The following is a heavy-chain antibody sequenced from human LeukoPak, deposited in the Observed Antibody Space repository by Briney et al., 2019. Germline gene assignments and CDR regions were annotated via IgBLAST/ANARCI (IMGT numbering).Heavy chain of an antibody. Sequence: GGSLRLSCGASGFTFGSYAMSWVRQVPGKGLEWVSTIRGSGDTTYYADFVRGRFTISRDNSKNTLYLLMNSLRAEDTAVYYCARHSSGWYGFDYWGQGTLATVSS. CDR1: GFTFGSYA. CDR2: IRGSGDTT. D-gene: IGHD6-19*01. CDR3: ARHSSGWYGFDY. V-gene: IGHV3-23*01. J-gene: IGHJ4*02.